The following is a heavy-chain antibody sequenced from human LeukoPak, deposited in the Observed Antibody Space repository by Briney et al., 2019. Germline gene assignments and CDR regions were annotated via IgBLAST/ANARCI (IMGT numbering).Heavy chain of an antibody. CDR3: CGSTSYYAFDI. CDR2: INHSGST. J-gene: IGHJ3*02. V-gene: IGHV4-34*03. CDR1: GGSFSGYY. D-gene: IGHD2-2*01. Sequence: PSETLSLTCAVYGGSFSGYYWSWIRQPPGKGLEWIGEINHSGSTNYIPSLKSRVTISVDTSKNQFSLNLSSVTAADTAVYYCCGSTSYYAFDIWGQGTMVTVSS.